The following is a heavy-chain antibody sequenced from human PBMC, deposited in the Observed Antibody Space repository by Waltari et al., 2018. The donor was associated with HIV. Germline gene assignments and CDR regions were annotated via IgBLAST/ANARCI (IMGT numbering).Heavy chain of an antibody. CDR2: GYPSGTT. V-gene: IGHV4-4*02. D-gene: IGHD2-2*01. J-gene: IGHJ3*02. CDR1: GGSISSSNW. CDR3: ARDRAIVIVPAAPSAFDI. Sequence: QVQLQESGPGLVKPSGTLALTCAVSGGSISSSNWWIWFRQPPGRGLAWIGEGYPSGTTNYNPSRKSRVTISLAKSKNQFTLKLSPVTAADTAIYHCARDRAIVIVPAAPSAFDIWGQGTMVTVSS.